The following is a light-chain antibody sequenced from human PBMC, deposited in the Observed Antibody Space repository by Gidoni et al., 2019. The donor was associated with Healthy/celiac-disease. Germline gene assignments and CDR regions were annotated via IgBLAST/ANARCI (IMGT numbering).Light chain of an antibody. CDR3: QSADSSGTWV. CDR2: KDS. CDR1: ALPNQY. Sequence: SYELTQPPSVSGSPGQTARITCSGDALPNQYAYWYQQKPGQAPVLVIYKDSERPSGIPERFSGSSSGTTVTLTISGVQAEDEADYYCQSADSSGTWVFGGGTKLTVL. J-gene: IGLJ3*02. V-gene: IGLV3-25*03.